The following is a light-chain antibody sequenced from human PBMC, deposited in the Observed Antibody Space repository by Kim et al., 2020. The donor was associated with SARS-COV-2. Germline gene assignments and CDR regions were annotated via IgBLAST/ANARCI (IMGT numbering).Light chain of an antibody. CDR2: GAS. Sequence: SPGERSILSCMASQGVSGRQLAWYQQRPGQAPRLLIYGASRRATDIPDRCSGSGSGTDFTLTIRRLEPEDFAVYYCQQYGGSPRTFGQGTKVDIK. V-gene: IGKV3-20*01. J-gene: IGKJ1*01. CDR1: QGVSGRQ. CDR3: QQYGGSPRT.